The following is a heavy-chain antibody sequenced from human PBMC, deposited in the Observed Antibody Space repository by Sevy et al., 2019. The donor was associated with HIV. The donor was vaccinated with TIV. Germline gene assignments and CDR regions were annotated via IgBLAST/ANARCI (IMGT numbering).Heavy chain of an antibody. CDR2: INQDGSTK. J-gene: IGHJ4*02. CDR3: ARAMAAAAGF. CDR1: GFTLDAYW. Sequence: GGSLRLSCAASGFTLDAYWMHWVRQAPGKGLEWLANINQDGSTKYYAASVKGRFTISRDNAKNLVYLQMNSMGPEDTGLYYCARAMAAAAGFWGQGTLVTVSS. V-gene: IGHV3-7*01. D-gene: IGHD6-13*01.